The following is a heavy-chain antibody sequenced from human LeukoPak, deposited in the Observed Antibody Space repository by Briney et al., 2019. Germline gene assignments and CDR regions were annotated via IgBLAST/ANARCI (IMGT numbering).Heavy chain of an antibody. V-gene: IGHV4-4*02. CDR3: ARDIYGGNSGA. CDR1: GGSISSNNW. J-gene: IGHJ5*02. D-gene: IGHD4-23*01. Sequence: SETLSLTCAVSGGSISSNNWWSWVRPPPGKGLEWIGEIYHSGSTNYNPSLKSRVTISVDKSKNHFSLNLSSVTAADTAVYYCARDIYGGNSGAWGQGTLVTVSS. CDR2: IYHSGST.